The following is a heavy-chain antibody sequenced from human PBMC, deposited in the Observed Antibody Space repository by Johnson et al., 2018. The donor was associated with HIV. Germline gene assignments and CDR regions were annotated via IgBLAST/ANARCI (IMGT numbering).Heavy chain of an antibody. D-gene: IGHD3-16*02. V-gene: IGHV3-30*04. CDR1: GFTFSSYA. CDR3: ARESIEGLSDAFDI. CDR2: ISYDGSNK. J-gene: IGHJ3*02. Sequence: VQLVESGGGVVQPGRSLRLSCAASGFTFSSYAMHWVRQAPGKGLEWVAVISYDGSNKYYADSVKGRFTISRDNSKNTLYLQMNSLRAEATAVYYCARESIEGLSDAFDIWGQGTMVTVSS.